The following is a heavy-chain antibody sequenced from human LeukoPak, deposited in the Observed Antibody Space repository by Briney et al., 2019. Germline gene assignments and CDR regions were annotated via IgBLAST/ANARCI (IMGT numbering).Heavy chain of an antibody. Sequence: GASVKVSCKASGYTFTSYGINWVRQVPGQGLEWMGWISVYNGNTNSAQKLQGRVTMTTDTSTSTAYMGLRSLRSDDTAVYYCARDRGYSSGWSDFDYWGQGTLVTVSS. CDR3: ARDRGYSSGWSDFDY. V-gene: IGHV1-18*01. J-gene: IGHJ4*02. CDR1: GYTFTSYG. CDR2: ISVYNGNT. D-gene: IGHD6-19*01.